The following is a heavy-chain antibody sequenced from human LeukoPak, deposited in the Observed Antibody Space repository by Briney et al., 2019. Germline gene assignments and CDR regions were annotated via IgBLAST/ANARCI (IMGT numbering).Heavy chain of an antibody. CDR1: GFTFSSCA. D-gene: IGHD5-18*01. CDR2: ISGSGGST. V-gene: IGHV3-23*01. CDR3: ARQTSYSYVPWY. J-gene: IGHJ4*02. Sequence: GGSLRLSCAASGFTFSSCAMSWVRQAPGKGLEWVSAISGSGGSTYYADSVKGRFTISRDNSKNTLYLQMNSLRAEDTAVYYCARQTSYSYVPWYWGQGTLVTVSS.